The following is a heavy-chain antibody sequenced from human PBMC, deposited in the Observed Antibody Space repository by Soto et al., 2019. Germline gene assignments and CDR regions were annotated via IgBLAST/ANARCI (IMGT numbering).Heavy chain of an antibody. Sequence: ASVKVSFKASGYTFTSYAMHWVRQAPGQRLEWMGWINAGNGNTKYSQKFQGRVTITRDTSASTAYMELSSLRSEDTAVYYCARGQRITMVRGVIIARYYFDYWGQGTLVTVSS. CDR1: GYTFTSYA. D-gene: IGHD3-10*01. V-gene: IGHV1-3*01. J-gene: IGHJ4*02. CDR2: INAGNGNT. CDR3: ARGQRITMVRGVIIARYYFDY.